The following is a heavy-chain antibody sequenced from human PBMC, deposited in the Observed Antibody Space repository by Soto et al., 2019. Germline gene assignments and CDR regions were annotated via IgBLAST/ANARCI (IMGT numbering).Heavy chain of an antibody. CDR1: GFTFSDYY. D-gene: IGHD3-22*01. CDR3: ARDTAFINSGFFDA. CDR2: ISDSGSSI. J-gene: IGHJ5*02. V-gene: IGHV3-11*01. Sequence: PVGSLRLSCAASGFTFSDYYMNWIRQAPGKGLEWVSYISDSGSSIFYADSVKGRFTISRDSARKSLYLHMGSLRVEDTAVYYCARDTAFINSGFFDAWGQGTPVTVSS.